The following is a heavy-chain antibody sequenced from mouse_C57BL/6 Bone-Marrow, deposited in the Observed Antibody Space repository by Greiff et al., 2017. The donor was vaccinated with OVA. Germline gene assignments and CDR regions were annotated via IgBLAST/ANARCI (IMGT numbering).Heavy chain of an antibody. CDR1: GFTFSSYG. J-gene: IGHJ1*03. V-gene: IGHV5-6*01. D-gene: IGHD1-1*01. CDR3: ARYGSSYGYWYFDV. CDR2: ISSGGSYT. Sequence: EVQLMESGGDLVKPGGSLKLSCAASGFTFSSYGMSWVRQTPDKRLEWVATISSGGSYTYYPDSVKGRFTISRDNAKNTLYLQMSSLKSEDTAMYYCARYGSSYGYWYFDVWGTGTTVTVSS.